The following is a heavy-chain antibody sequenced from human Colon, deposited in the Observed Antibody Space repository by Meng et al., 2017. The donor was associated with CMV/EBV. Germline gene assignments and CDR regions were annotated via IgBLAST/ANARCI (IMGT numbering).Heavy chain of an antibody. V-gene: IGHV4-39*07. CDR2: IYYSGST. D-gene: IGHD6-13*01. J-gene: IGHJ4*02. CDR1: GGSISSSSYY. CDR3: ARAAAAGEYYFDY. Sequence: HLQLQESGPGRVKPSETLSLTCTVSGGSISSSSYYWGWIRQPPGKGLEWIGSIYYSGSTYYNPSLKSRVTISVDTSKNQFSLKLSSVTAADTAVYYCARAAAAGEYYFDYWGQGTLVTVSS.